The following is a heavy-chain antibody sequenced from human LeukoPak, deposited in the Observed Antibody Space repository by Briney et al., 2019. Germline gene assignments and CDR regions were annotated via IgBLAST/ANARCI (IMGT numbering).Heavy chain of an antibody. CDR3: ARGDGEV. V-gene: IGHV3-7*03. CDR1: GFTFTYFW. J-gene: IGHJ6*03. CDR2: INNDGSGK. D-gene: IGHD2-21*02. Sequence: PGGSLKLSCTFSGFTFTYFWMKWVRQAPGKGLEWVASINNDGSGKYSVDSVRDRVTISRENAKNSLHLQINSLTVEDTAIYYCARGDGEVWGKGTTVSVS.